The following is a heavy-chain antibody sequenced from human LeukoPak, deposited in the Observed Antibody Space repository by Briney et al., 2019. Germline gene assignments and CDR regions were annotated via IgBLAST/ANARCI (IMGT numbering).Heavy chain of an antibody. J-gene: IGHJ4*02. D-gene: IGHD1-14*01. V-gene: IGHV4-39*02. CDR1: SGSIRGSDYY. Sequence: SETLSLTCTVSSGSIRGSDYYWCWIRQPPGKGLEWIGSINYGGNTYYDSSLKSRVTISVDTSKNHFSLRLSPVTAADTAVYYCARLVLSYGNAFDHWGQETLVTVSS. CDR3: ARLVLSYGNAFDH. CDR2: INYGGNT.